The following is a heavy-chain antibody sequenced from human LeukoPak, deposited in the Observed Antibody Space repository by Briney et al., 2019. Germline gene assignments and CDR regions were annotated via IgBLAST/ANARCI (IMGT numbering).Heavy chain of an antibody. CDR1: GYSISSGYY. V-gene: IGHV4-38-2*01. J-gene: IGHJ4*02. D-gene: IGHD1-1*01. CDR2: ISRSGTT. CDR3: ASPGKYDNSPIDY. Sequence: PSETLSLTCAVSGYSISSGYYWGWIRQPPGKGLEWIGSISRSGTTSYNPSLQSRVTMSVDTSKNQFSLKLSSVTATDAAVYYCASPGKYDNSPIDYWGPGTLVTVSS.